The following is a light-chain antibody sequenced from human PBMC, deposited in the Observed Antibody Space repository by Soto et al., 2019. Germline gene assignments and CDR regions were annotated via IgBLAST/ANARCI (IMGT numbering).Light chain of an antibody. CDR1: QSVTSGY. CDR3: QHYSSSPPAIT. V-gene: IGKV3-20*01. J-gene: IGKJ5*01. Sequence: EIVLTQSPGTLSLSPGERATLSCRACQSVTSGYLAWYQQQPNQAPRLLIYGASYRATDIPDRFSGGGSGTDFTLTISRLEPEDFAVYYCQHYSSSPPAITFGQGTRLEIK. CDR2: GAS.